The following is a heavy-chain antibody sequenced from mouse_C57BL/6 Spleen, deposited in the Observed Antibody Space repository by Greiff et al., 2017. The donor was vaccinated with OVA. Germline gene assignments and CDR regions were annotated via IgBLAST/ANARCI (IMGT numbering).Heavy chain of an antibody. V-gene: IGHV2-2*01. D-gene: IGHD1-1*01. Sequence: QVQLKESGPGLVQPSQSLSITCTVSGFSLTSYGVHWVRQSPGKGLEWLGVIWSGGSTDYNAAFISRLSISKDNAKSQVVLKMNSLQAEDTAIDYCARVYYGSSDSMAYWGQGTLVTVSA. J-gene: IGHJ3*01. CDR3: ARVYYGSSDSMAY. CDR2: IWSGGST. CDR1: GFSLTSYG.